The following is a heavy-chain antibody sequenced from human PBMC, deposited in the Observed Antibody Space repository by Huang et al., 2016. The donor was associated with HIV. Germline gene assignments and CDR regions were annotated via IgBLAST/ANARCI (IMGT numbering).Heavy chain of an antibody. CDR1: GYTFPNDY. V-gene: IGHV1-46*01. CDR2: INPNTGAT. Sequence: QVQLVQSGAEVKKPGASTKVACKASGYTFPNDYIHWVRQAPGPGREWMGIINPNTGATNYAQKFRGRVTMTRDTSTNTVYMELRSLRAQDTAMYYCVREKGITVMVETNYFDYWGPGSQVTVSS. D-gene: IGHD3-22*01. J-gene: IGHJ4*02. CDR3: VREKGITVMVETNYFDY.